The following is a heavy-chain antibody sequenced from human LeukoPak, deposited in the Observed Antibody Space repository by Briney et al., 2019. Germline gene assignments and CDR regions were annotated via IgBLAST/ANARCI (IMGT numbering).Heavy chain of an antibody. D-gene: IGHD2-15*01. CDR1: GFTFSSYG. J-gene: IGHJ4*02. CDR2: ISYDGSNK. Sequence: PGGSLRLSCAASGFTFSSYGMHWVRQAPGKGLEWVAVISYDGSNKYYADSVKGRFTISRDNSKNTLYLQMHSLRAEDTAVYYCEKDSEGSGPKAPMSYWGQGTLVAVSS. V-gene: IGHV3-30*18. CDR3: EKDSEGSGPKAPMSY.